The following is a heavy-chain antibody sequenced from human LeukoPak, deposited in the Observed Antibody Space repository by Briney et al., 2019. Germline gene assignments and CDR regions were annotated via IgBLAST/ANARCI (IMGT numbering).Heavy chain of an antibody. CDR1: GYTFTDYY. CDR2: INPKTGGT. D-gene: IGHD4/OR15-4a*01. V-gene: IGHV1-2*06. J-gene: IGHJ4*02. CDR3: ARRVQTTGVSDY. Sequence: ASIKVSCKASGYTFTDYYMHWVRQAPGQGLQWMGRINPKTGGTNYAQKFQGRVTMTGDTSISTAYMELSRLGSDDTAVYYCARRVQTTGVSDYWGQGTLVTVSS.